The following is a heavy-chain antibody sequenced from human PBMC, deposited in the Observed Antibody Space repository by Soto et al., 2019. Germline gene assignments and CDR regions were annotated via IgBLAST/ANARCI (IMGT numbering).Heavy chain of an antibody. CDR3: AKDLTRELAYWLDP. Sequence: ASVKVSCKASGFSFTGYYIHWLRQAPGQGLEWMGWINAHSGGTEYAQKFQGRVILTRDTSIATAYLTLTSLTSDDTALYYCAKDLTRELAYWLDPWGQGAKVTVSS. V-gene: IGHV1-2*02. J-gene: IGHJ5*02. CDR2: INAHSGGT. D-gene: IGHD1-26*01. CDR1: GFSFTGYY.